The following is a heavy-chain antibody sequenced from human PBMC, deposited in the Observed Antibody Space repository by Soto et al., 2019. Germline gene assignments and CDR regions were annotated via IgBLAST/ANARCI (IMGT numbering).Heavy chain of an antibody. Sequence: GGSLRLSCAASGFTFSSYSMNWFRQAPGKGLEWVSSISSSSSYIYYADSVKGRFTISRDNAKNSLYLQMNSLRAEDTAVYYCARPKTSMISDAFDIWGQGTMGTFSS. CDR3: ARPKTSMISDAFDI. CDR2: ISSSSSYI. V-gene: IGHV3-21*01. CDR1: GFTFSSYS. J-gene: IGHJ3*02. D-gene: IGHD3-16*01.